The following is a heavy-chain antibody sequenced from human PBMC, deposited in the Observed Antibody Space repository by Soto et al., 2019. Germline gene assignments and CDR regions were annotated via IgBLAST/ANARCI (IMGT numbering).Heavy chain of an antibody. D-gene: IGHD3-22*01. CDR2: ISANNGNT. CDR1: GYIFTTYG. V-gene: IGHV1-18*01. CDR3: ARDLQFYSDSSGYRDVFDI. J-gene: IGHJ3*02. Sequence: QVQLVQSGAEVKKPGASVKVSCKASGYIFTTYGISWVRQAPGQGLEWMGWISANNGNTYYAQKFQGRVIMTTDTPTRTFFMELRSLRSDDTAVYYCARDLQFYSDSSGYRDVFDIWGQGTMVTVSS.